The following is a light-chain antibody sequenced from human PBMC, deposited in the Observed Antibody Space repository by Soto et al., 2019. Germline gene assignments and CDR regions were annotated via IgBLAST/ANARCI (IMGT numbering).Light chain of an antibody. V-gene: IGKV3-20*01. J-gene: IGKJ4*01. Sequence: EXXTLSSSASQSVSGNYLAWYQQKPGQAPRLIIYGASSGATGIPDRFRGSGSGTDFTLTINRLEPEDFALYYCQQYGDSPLTFGGGTKVDIK. CDR3: QQYGDSPLT. CDR1: QSVSGNY. CDR2: GAS.